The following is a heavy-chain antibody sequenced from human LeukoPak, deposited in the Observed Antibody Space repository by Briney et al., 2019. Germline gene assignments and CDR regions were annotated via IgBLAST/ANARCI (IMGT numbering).Heavy chain of an antibody. CDR3: ARDDYGALQYFEN. CDR1: GYTFTDYY. D-gene: IGHD4-17*01. CDR2: INPNIGTA. V-gene: IGHV1-2*02. Sequence: GASVKVSCKASGYTFTDYYLHWVRQAPGQGLEWMGWINPNIGTALYAQKFQGRVTMTRDTSISTAYMELSRLRSDDTAVYYCARDDYGALQYFENWGQGTLVTVSS. J-gene: IGHJ4*02.